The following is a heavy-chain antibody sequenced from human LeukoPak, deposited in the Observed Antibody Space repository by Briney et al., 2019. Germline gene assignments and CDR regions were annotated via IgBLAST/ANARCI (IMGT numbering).Heavy chain of an antibody. D-gene: IGHD3-22*01. V-gene: IGHV3-48*03. CDR2: ISSSGSTI. CDR1: GFTFSSYE. Sequence: PGGSLRLSCAASGFTFSSYEMNWVRQAPGKGLEWVSYISSSGSTIYCADSVKGRFTISRDNAKNSLYLQMNSLRAEDTAVYYCATYYYDSSGPFDYWGQGTLVTVSS. J-gene: IGHJ4*02. CDR3: ATYYYDSSGPFDY.